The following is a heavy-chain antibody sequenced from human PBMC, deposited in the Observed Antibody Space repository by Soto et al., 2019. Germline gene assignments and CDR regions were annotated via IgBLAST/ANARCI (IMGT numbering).Heavy chain of an antibody. J-gene: IGHJ3*02. V-gene: IGHV4-38-2*01. CDR1: GYSISSGYY. CDR2: IYHSGST. CDR3: ARNGLYDSSNYPDAFDI. Sequence: PSETLSLTCAVSGYSISSGYYWGWIRQPPGKGLEWIGSIYHSGSTYYNPSLKSRVTISVDTSKNQFSLKLSSVTAADTAVYYCARNGLYDSSNYPDAFDIWGQGTMVTVSS. D-gene: IGHD3-22*01.